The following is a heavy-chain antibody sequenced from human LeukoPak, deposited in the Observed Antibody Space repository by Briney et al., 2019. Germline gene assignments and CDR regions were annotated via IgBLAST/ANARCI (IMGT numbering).Heavy chain of an antibody. D-gene: IGHD3-9*01. CDR1: GFTFSSYA. CDR3: ARHIAMPLSRYFDWLPYYYYFYGMDV. CDR2: ISYDGSNK. V-gene: IGHV3-30-3*01. Sequence: GGSLRLSCAASGFTFSSYAMHWVRQAPGKGLEWVAVISYDGSNKYYADSVKGRFTISRDNSKNTLYLQMNSLRAEDTAVYYCARHIAMPLSRYFDWLPYYYYFYGMDVWGQGPTVTVSS. J-gene: IGHJ6*02.